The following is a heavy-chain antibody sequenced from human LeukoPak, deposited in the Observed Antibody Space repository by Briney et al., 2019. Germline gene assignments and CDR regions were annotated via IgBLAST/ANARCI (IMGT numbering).Heavy chain of an antibody. CDR2: ISSSSSTI. CDR1: GFTFSSYS. Sequence: GGSLRLSCAASGFTFSSYSMNWVRQAPGKGLEWVSYISSSSSTIYYADSVKGRFTISRDNAKNSLYLQMNSLRAEDTAVYYCARSGYSSSPLYYYYYGMDVWGQGTTVTVSS. D-gene: IGHD6-13*01. CDR3: ARSGYSSSPLYYYYYGMDV. J-gene: IGHJ6*02. V-gene: IGHV3-48*01.